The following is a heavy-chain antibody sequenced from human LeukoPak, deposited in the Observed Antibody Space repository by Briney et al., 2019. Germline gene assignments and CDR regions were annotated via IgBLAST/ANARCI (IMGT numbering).Heavy chain of an antibody. CDR2: ISSIGSTT. D-gene: IGHD4-17*01. Sequence: GGSLRLSXAASGFTFSSYEMNWVRQAPGKGLEWVSYISSIGSTTYYADSVKGRFTISRDNAKNPLPRQMNSRRSEETAVYYCARDSHSSLVTTGLAAFDIWGEGTMVTVSX. J-gene: IGHJ3*02. CDR3: ARDSHSSLVTTGLAAFDI. V-gene: IGHV3-48*03. CDR1: GFTFSSYE.